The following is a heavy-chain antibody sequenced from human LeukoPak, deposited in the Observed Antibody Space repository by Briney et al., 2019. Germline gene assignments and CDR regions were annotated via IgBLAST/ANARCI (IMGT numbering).Heavy chain of an antibody. D-gene: IGHD6-6*01. Sequence: GGSLRLSCAASGFTFSSYTMSWVRQAPGKGLEWVSTITTSDGNTYYADSVKGRLTISRDNSKNTLYLQMNSLRAEDTAVYYCARESRGFDYWGQGTLVTVSS. CDR1: GFTFSSYT. J-gene: IGHJ4*02. V-gene: IGHV3-23*01. CDR2: ITTSDGNT. CDR3: ARESRGFDY.